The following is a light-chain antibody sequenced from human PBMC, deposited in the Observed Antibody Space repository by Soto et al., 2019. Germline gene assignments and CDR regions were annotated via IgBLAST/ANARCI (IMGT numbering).Light chain of an antibody. CDR1: QSVGTC. CDR3: QHRTNWART. Sequence: EIVLTQSPATLSLSPGERATLSCRASQSVGTCLASYQQKPGQAPRLIIYDASNRATGIPARFNGTGSGTDFALTTSSVEPEDFAVYYWQHRTNWARTFGQGTKLDIK. V-gene: IGKV3-11*01. J-gene: IGKJ2*01. CDR2: DAS.